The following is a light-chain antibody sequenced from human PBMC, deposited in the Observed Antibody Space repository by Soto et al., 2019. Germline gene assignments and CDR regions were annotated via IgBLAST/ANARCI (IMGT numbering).Light chain of an antibody. CDR1: QSVSTY. Sequence: VWPPSAVPLSLSPGERATLFCRASQSVSTYLAWYQQYPGQAPRLLIYDASKRATGIPARFSGSGSGTDFTLTISSLQPEDSATYYCQQSDSMPWTFGQGTKVDIK. CDR2: DAS. J-gene: IGKJ1*01. V-gene: IGKV3-11*01. CDR3: QQSDSMPWT.